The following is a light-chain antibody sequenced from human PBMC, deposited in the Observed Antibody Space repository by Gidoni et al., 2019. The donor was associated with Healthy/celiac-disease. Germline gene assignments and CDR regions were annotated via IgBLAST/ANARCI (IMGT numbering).Light chain of an antibody. CDR1: ALPKKY. Sequence: SYELTQPHSVSVSLGQMARITCSGEALPKKYAYWYQQKPGQFPMLVIYEDSERPSGIPERFSGSSSGTIVTLTISGVQAEDEADYYCLSADSSGTHVVFGGGTKLTVL. CDR2: EDS. J-gene: IGLJ2*01. V-gene: IGLV3-16*01. CDR3: LSADSSGTHVV.